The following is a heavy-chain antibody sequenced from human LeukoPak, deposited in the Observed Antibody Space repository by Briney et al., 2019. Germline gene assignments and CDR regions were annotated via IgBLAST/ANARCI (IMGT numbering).Heavy chain of an antibody. CDR2: INTDNGGT. J-gene: IGHJ4*02. CDR3: ARDSFGTSRPSDY. CDR1: GYTFTRYT. D-gene: IGHD2-2*01. V-gene: IGHV1-3*04. Sequence: ASVKVSCKASGYTFTRYTVHWVRQAPGQRLEWMGWINTDNGGTKYSQKFQGRLTITRDTSASTAYMELSNLRSEDTAIYFCARDSFGTSRPSDYWGQGTLVTVSA.